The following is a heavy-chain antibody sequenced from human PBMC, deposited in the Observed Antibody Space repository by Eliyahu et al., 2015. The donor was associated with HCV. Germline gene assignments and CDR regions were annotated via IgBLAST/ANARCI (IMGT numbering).Heavy chain of an antibody. Sequence: EVQVVESGGGRVQPGGSLRLSCATSGFRFTAYGMHWVRQAPGKGPEWVAGINEDGRQEFYVASVKGRFTISRDNARNSLSLVMNSLRGEDTALYYCGSPRVVWGQGTLVTVSS. CDR2: INEDGRQE. CDR1: GFRFTAYG. J-gene: IGHJ4*02. CDR3: GSPRVV. D-gene: IGHD2-2*01. V-gene: IGHV3-7*01.